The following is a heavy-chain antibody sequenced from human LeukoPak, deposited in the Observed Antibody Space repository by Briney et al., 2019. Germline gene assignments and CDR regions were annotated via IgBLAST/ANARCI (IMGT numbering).Heavy chain of an antibody. Sequence: GGSLRLSCAASGFTFSSYAMSWIRQAPGKGLEWVSAISATGGSTYYADSVKGRFTISRDNSKNTLSLQMNSLRAEDTAVYYCAKGRSYDFWSGQANFDYWGQGMLVTVSS. J-gene: IGHJ4*02. CDR3: AKGRSYDFWSGQANFDY. CDR2: ISATGGST. CDR1: GFTFSSYA. V-gene: IGHV3-23*01. D-gene: IGHD3-3*01.